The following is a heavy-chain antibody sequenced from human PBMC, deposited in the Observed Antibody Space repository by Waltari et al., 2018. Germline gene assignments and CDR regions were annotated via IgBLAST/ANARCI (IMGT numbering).Heavy chain of an antibody. CDR2: LSASGSDT. J-gene: IGHJ4*02. V-gene: IGHV3-23*01. Sequence: DVQLLQSGGGLVQPGGSLRLSCTASGITFGTYAMRWVRQAPGKGLGLVSGLSASGSDTYYAASVKGRFTISRDNSKNILNLQMNSLRLDDTALYFCSGGIGGTIGSDYWGQGTQVTVSS. CDR1: GITFGTYA. CDR3: SGGIGGTIGSDY. D-gene: IGHD6-13*01.